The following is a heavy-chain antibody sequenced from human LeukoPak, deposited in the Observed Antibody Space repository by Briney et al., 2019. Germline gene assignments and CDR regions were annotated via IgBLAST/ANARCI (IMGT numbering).Heavy chain of an antibody. V-gene: IGHV1-8*01. D-gene: IGHD5-18*01. CDR3: ARGRPDTSVPRTYYMDV. CDR2: MSPNSGNT. Sequence: GASVKVSCKASGYTFTSFDIFWVRQATGQGLEWMGWMSPNSGNTASAQKFQCRVTFTRDTSISRSFMELSSLRSEDTAIYYCARGRPDTSVPRTYYMDVWGKGTTVTVSS. CDR1: GYTFTSFD. J-gene: IGHJ6*03.